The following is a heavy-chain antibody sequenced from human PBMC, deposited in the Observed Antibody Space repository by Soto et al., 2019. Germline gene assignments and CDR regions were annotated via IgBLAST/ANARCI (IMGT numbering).Heavy chain of an antibody. CDR2: ISAYNGNT. CDR1: GYTFTSYG. D-gene: IGHD3-3*01. CDR3: ARDRSSVYYDFWSGYYTWGYYYYGMYX. J-gene: IGHJ6*02. Sequence: ASLKVSCKASGYTFTSYGISWVRQAPGQGLEWMGFISAYNGNTNYAQKLQGRVTMTTDTSTSTAYMELRSLRSYDTAVYYCARDRSSVYYDFWSGYYTWGYYYYGMYXWGQGTTVTVS. V-gene: IGHV1-18*01.